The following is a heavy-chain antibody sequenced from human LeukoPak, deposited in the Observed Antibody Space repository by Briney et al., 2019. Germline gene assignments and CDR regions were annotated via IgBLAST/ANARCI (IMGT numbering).Heavy chain of an antibody. J-gene: IGHJ4*02. CDR1: GGSMSSYH. D-gene: IGHD2-2*01. CDR2: IYYSGST. Sequence: SETLSLTCTVSGGSMSSYHWNWIRQPPGKGLEWIGYIYYSGSTYYSASTKYNPSLKSRVAISVDTSRNQFSLKLTSMTAANTAVYYCARAQLISHNFDFWGEGTLVTVSS. V-gene: IGHV4-59*01. CDR3: ARAQLISHNFDF.